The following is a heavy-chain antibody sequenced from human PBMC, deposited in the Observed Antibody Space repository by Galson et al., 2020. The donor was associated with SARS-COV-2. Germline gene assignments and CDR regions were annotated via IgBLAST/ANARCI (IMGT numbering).Heavy chain of an antibody. CDR1: GFTFRYSW. CDR2: IKQDGSEK. V-gene: IGHV3-7*04. D-gene: IGHD2-15*01. J-gene: IGHJ4*02. CDR3: ARERGSEYYFAS. Sequence: GESLKISCAASGFTFRYSWMSWVRQAPGKGLEWVANIKQDGSEKYFVDSVKGRFTIARDNAKNSLYLQMNRLRVEDTAVYFCARERGSEYYFASWGQGTLVTVSS.